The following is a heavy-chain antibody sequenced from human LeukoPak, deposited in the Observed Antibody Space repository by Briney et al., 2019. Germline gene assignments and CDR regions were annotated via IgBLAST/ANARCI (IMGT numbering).Heavy chain of an antibody. CDR3: ARGRQEISMILVVMTGVSYYLDV. V-gene: IGHV4-34*01. J-gene: IGHJ6*03. CDR2: INPRGST. D-gene: IGHD3-22*01. Sequence: PSETLSLTCAVYGGSFSGYYWTWIRQSPGKGLEWIGEINPRGSTYFNPSLKSRLTISRDTSKNQFSLRLSSVTAADTAVYYCARGRQEISMILVVMTGVSYYLDVWGKGTTVTVS. CDR1: GGSFSGYY.